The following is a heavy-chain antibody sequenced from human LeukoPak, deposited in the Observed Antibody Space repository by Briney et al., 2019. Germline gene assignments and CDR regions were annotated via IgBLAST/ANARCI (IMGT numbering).Heavy chain of an antibody. J-gene: IGHJ4*02. V-gene: IGHV3-30*03. CDR1: GFTFNSYG. D-gene: IGHD1-14*01. CDR3: VRDAGTIPEVVNAHFDY. Sequence: GGSLRLYCAASGFTFNSYGMHWVRQAPGKGLECVALISKDGTRDWYATSVRGRFTISRDNSKNTVYLHMNSLRPEDTALYYCVRDAGTIPEVVNAHFDYWGQGTLVTVSS. CDR2: ISKDGTRD.